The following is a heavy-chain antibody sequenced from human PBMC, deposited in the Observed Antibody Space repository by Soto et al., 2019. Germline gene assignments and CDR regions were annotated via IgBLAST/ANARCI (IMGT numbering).Heavy chain of an antibody. J-gene: IGHJ5*01. CDR1: RFTLSGYE. D-gene: IGHD6-13*01. Sequence: EVQLVESGGGLVQPGGSLRLSCAASRFTLSGYEMHWVRQLTGKRLEWVSSIAAAGDTFYSGSVKGRFTISIEDAKNSLFLQTDSLRADDTAAYYWLRTRVNRIAAAGAYWIDSWGQGNRVTVSS. V-gene: IGHV3-13*04. CDR3: LRTRVNRIAAAGAYWIDS. CDR2: IAAAGDT.